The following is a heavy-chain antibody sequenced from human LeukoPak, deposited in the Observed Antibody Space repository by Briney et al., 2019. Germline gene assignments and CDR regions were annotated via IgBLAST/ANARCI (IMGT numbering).Heavy chain of an antibody. Sequence: GGSLRLSCAASRFTFSSYGMSWVRQAPGKGLEWVSAISGSGGNTYYADSVKGRFTISRDNSKNTLYLQMNSLRAEDTAVYYCAKVPVDTAMVVTDYWGQGTLVTVSS. CDR2: ISGSGGNT. V-gene: IGHV3-23*01. J-gene: IGHJ4*02. CDR3: AKVPVDTAMVVTDY. D-gene: IGHD5-18*01. CDR1: RFTFSSYG.